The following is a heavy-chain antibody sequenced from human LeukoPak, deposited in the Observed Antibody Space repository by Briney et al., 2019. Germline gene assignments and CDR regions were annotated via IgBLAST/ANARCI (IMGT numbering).Heavy chain of an antibody. CDR3: ARERYNIGWYSDY. Sequence: PSETLSLTCIVSGGSVSSGSYYWSWIRQPAGKGLEWIGRIYSSGSTNYNPSLKSRVTMSVDTSKKQFSLKLSSVTAADTAVYFSARERYNIGWYSDYWGQGTLVTVSS. CDR1: GGSVSSGSYY. J-gene: IGHJ4*02. D-gene: IGHD6-19*01. V-gene: IGHV4-61*02. CDR2: IYSSGST.